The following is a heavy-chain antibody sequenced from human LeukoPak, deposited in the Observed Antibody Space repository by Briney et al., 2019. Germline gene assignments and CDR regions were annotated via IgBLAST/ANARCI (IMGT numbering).Heavy chain of an antibody. V-gene: IGHV3-7*01. CDR1: GFSFYAYW. CDR2: INPAGRET. Sequence: GGSLRLSCAASGFSFYAYWMAWVRRAPGTGLEWVANINPAGRETFHGDPVKGRFSISRDHAKNFVYLQMNRLRAEDTAVYYCATFGLVAALDLWGQGTLVTVSS. CDR3: ATFGLVAALDL. D-gene: IGHD5-12*01. J-gene: IGHJ4*02.